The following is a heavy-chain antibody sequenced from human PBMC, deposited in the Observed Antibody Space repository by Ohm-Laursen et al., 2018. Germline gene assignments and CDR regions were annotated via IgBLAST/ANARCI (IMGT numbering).Heavy chain of an antibody. V-gene: IGHV4-59*01. D-gene: IGHD6-13*01. Sequence: SETLSLTCAVSGASINLYYWSWIRQPPGKGLEWIEYIYYSGSTNYNPSLKSRVTILLDTSKNQFSLQLISVSAADTAVYYCARSKGDSWLYYYYGLDVWGHGTTVLVSS. J-gene: IGHJ6*02. CDR2: IYYSGST. CDR1: GASINLYY. CDR3: ARSKGDSWLYYYYGLDV.